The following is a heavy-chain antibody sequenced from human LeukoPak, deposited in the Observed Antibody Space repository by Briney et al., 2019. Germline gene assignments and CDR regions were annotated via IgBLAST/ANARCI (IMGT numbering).Heavy chain of an antibody. J-gene: IGHJ4*02. D-gene: IGHD6-13*01. CDR3: ARNPHAGSSWPIDY. CDR2: INSGSSTI. CDR1: GFTFSSYS. V-gene: IGHV3-48*01. Sequence: SGGSLRLSCAASGFTFSSYSMNWVRQAPGKGLEWISYINSGSSTIYYADSVKGRFTISRDNAKNSLYLQMSSLRADDTAVYYCARNPHAGSSWPIDYWGQGTLVTVSS.